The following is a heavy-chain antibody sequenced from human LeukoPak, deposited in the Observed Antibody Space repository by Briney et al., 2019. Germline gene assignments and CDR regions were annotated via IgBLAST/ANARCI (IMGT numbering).Heavy chain of an antibody. CDR2: ISSRGRTT. Sequence: GGSLRLSCAASGFTLSDYFMSLIRQAPGKGLEWILYISSRGRTTNYADSVKGRFIISRDNAKNSLYLQMNSLRAEDTAIYYCVREVSPTSNWNDELTSINRFDPWGQGTLVTVSS. D-gene: IGHD1-20*01. J-gene: IGHJ5*02. CDR3: VREVSPTSNWNDELTSINRFDP. CDR1: GFTLSDYF. V-gene: IGHV3-11*01.